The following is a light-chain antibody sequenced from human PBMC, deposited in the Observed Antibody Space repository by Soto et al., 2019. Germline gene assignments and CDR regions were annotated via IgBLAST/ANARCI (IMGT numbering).Light chain of an antibody. Sequence: DIQMTQSPSTLSASVGDRVTITCRASQIMYTWLAWYQQKPGKAPKLLIYDATTLESGVPSRFSGSGSGTEFTHTISSLQPDDFATYYCQHYNGYFGQGTKLEI. CDR3: QHYNGY. CDR2: DAT. V-gene: IGKV1-5*01. J-gene: IGKJ2*01. CDR1: QIMYTW.